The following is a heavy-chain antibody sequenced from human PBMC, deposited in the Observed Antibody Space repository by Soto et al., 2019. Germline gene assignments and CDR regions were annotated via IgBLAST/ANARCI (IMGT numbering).Heavy chain of an antibody. D-gene: IGHD2-21*01. CDR1: GGSIGSYY. CDR2: IYYSGST. J-gene: IGHJ4*02. V-gene: IGHV4-59*12. Sequence: SETLSLTCTVSGGSIGSYYWSWIRQPPGKGLEWIGYIYYSGSTNYNPSLKSRVTISVDTSKNQFSLKLTSVTAADTAVYYCARDKIPGIFYYCGQGPPVIVSS. CDR3: ARDKIPGIFYY.